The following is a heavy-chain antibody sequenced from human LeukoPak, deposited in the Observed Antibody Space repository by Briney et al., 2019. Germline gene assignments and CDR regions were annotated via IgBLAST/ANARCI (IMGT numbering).Heavy chain of an antibody. V-gene: IGHV1-18*01. J-gene: IGHJ4*02. CDR2: ISTYNGNT. Sequence: GASVKVSCKASGYTFTSYAISWVRQAPGQGLEWMGWISTYNGNTNYAQKLQGRVTMTTDTSTSTAYMELRSLRYDDTAVYYCARAGVGYCSSTSCYEFDYWGQGTLVTVSS. D-gene: IGHD2-2*01. CDR3: ARAGVGYCSSTSCYEFDY. CDR1: GYTFTSYA.